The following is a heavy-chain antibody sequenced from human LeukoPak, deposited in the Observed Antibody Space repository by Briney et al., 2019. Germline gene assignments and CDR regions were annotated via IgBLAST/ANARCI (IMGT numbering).Heavy chain of an antibody. V-gene: IGHV1-18*01. CDR1: GYTFTSYG. CDR2: ISAYNGNT. D-gene: IGHD2-8*01. CDR3: ARDRGPYCTNGVCDFDY. Sequence: ASVKVSCKASGYTFTSYGISWVRQAPRQGLEWMGWISAYNGNTNYAQKLQGRVTMTTDTSTSTAYMELRSLRSDDTAVYYCARDRGPYCTNGVCDFDYWGQGTLVTVSS. J-gene: IGHJ4*02.